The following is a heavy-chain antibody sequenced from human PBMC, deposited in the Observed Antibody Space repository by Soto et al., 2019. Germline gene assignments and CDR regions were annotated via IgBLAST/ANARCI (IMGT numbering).Heavy chain of an antibody. Sequence: QVQLVESGGGVVQPGMSLSLSCAASGFTFSNYGMHWVRQAPGKGLEWVTHLSNNGSNKFYAYSVKGRFIISRDNSKNTLYLQMTSLIPEDTAVYYCAKDGAYTGTYHLDYWGQGTLVTVSS. CDR2: LSNNGSNK. CDR1: GFTFSNYG. J-gene: IGHJ4*02. V-gene: IGHV3-30*18. D-gene: IGHD1-26*01. CDR3: AKDGAYTGTYHLDY.